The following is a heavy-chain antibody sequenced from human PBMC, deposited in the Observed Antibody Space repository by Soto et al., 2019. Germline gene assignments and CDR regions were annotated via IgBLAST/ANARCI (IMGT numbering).Heavy chain of an antibody. V-gene: IGHV4-59*01. CDR3: ERDGVADDFDY. CDR2: IYYSGST. D-gene: IGHD3-3*01. J-gene: IGHJ4*02. CDR1: GGSISSYY. Sequence: PSETLSLTCTVSGGSISSYYWSWIRQPPGKGLEWIGYIYYSGSTNYNPSLKSRVTISVDTSKNQFSLKLSSVTAADTAVYYCERDGVADDFDYWGQGTLVTVYS.